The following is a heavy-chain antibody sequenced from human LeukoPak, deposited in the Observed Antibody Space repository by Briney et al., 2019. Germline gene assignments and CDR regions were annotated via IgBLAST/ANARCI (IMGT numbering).Heavy chain of an antibody. J-gene: IGHJ4*02. CDR2: IHHSGHT. V-gene: IGHV4-31*03. CDR3: ARYCSSTKCPFDF. CDR1: GGSISSGIYF. D-gene: IGHD2-2*01. Sequence: SQTLSLTCTVSGGSISSGIYFWSWIRQHPGKDLEWMGYIHHSGHTYYNPSLRSRLTISMDTSKNQFSLSLSAVTDADTAMYYCARYCSSTKCPFDFWGQGTLVTVSS.